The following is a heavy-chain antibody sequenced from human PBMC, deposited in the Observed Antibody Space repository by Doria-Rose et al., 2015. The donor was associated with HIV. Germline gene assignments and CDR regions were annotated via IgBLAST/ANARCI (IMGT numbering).Heavy chain of an antibody. J-gene: IGHJ6*03. CDR3: ARFRPSRGIYYSLDV. Sequence: WNWIRQPPGKGLEWIGYIYSSGSTHYNSSLKSRVTISIDTPKNQFSLKLSSVTAADTAVYYCARFRPSRGIYYSLDVWGKGTMVTVSS. CDR2: IYSSGST. D-gene: IGHD3-10*01. V-gene: IGHV4-4*09.